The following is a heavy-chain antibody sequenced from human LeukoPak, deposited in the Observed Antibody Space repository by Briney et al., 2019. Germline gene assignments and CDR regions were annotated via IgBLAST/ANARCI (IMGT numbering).Heavy chain of an antibody. Sequence: GASVKVSCKASGGTFSSYAISWVRQAPGQGLGWMGGIIPIFGTANYAQKFQGRVTITADESTSTAYMELSSLRSEDTAVYYCARVGRGYGDYVYYYGMDVWGQGTTVTVSS. CDR3: ARVGRGYGDYVYYYGMDV. D-gene: IGHD4-17*01. CDR2: IIPIFGTA. J-gene: IGHJ6*02. CDR1: GGTFSSYA. V-gene: IGHV1-69*13.